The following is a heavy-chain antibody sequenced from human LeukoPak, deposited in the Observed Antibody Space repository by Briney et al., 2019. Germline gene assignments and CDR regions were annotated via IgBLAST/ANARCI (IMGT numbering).Heavy chain of an antibody. CDR1: GGSISSYY. V-gene: IGHV4-4*07. CDR3: ARSRLDSSGYYYFDY. D-gene: IGHD3-22*01. CDR2: IYTSGST. Sequence: PSETLSLTCTVSGGSISSYYWSWIRQPAGKGLEWIGRIYTSGSTNYNPSLKSRFTMSVDTSKNQFSLKLSYVTAADTAVYYCARSRLDSSGYYYFDYWGQGTLVTVSS. J-gene: IGHJ4*02.